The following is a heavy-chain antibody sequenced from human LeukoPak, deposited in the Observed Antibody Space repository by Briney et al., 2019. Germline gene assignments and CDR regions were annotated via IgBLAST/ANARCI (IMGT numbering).Heavy chain of an antibody. J-gene: IGHJ4*02. D-gene: IGHD3-10*01. CDR2: INTGGTSP. CDR1: GFTFSSYW. V-gene: IGHV3-74*01. Sequence: PGGSLRLSCAASGFTFSSYWMHWVRQAPGKGLVWVSHINTGGTSPIYADSVKGRFTISRDNAKNSLYLQMNSLRAEDTAVYYCARGFRYYGSGSYGVDYWGQGTLVTVSS. CDR3: ARGFRYYGSGSYGVDY.